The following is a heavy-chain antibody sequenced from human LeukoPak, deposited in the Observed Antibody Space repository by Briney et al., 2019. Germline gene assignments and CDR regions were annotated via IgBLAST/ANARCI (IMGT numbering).Heavy chain of an antibody. Sequence: ASVKVSCKASGYTFTSYGISWVRQAPGQGLEWMGWISAYNGNTNYAQKLQGRVTMTTDTSTSTAYMELRSLRSDDTAVYYCARTAKLLLLWFGELFTSWFDPWGQGTLVTVSS. D-gene: IGHD3-10*01. J-gene: IGHJ5*02. CDR1: GYTFTSYG. V-gene: IGHV1-18*01. CDR2: ISAYNGNT. CDR3: ARTAKLLLLWFGELFTSWFDP.